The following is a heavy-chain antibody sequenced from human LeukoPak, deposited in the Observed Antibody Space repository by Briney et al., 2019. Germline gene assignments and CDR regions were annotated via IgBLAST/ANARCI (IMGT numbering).Heavy chain of an antibody. CDR3: ARVERLVWSNAFDI. Sequence: SETLSLTCTVSGGSISSSSYYWGWIRQPPGKGLEWIGSIYYSGSTYYNPSLKSRVTISVDTSKNQFSLKLSSVTAADTAVYYCARVERLVWSNAFDIWGQGTMVTVSS. CDR1: GGSISSSSYY. J-gene: IGHJ3*02. V-gene: IGHV4-39*07. CDR2: IYYSGST. D-gene: IGHD2-21*01.